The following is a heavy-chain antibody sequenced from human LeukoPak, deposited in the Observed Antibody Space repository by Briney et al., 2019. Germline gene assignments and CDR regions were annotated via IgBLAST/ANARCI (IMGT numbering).Heavy chain of an antibody. CDR3: ARGATVTTEQNWFDP. V-gene: IGHV1-2*02. CDR1: GYTFTSYY. Sequence: ASVKVSCKASGYTFTSYYMHWVRQAPGQGLEWMGWINPNSGGTNYAQKFQGRVTMTRDTSISTAYMELSRLRSDDTAVYYCARGATVTTEQNWFDPWGQGTLVTVSS. CDR2: INPNSGGT. D-gene: IGHD4-17*01. J-gene: IGHJ5*02.